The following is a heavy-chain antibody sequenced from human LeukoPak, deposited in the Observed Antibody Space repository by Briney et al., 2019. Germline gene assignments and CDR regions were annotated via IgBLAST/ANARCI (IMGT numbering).Heavy chain of an antibody. J-gene: IGHJ1*01. CDR2: TYYRSKWYK. Sequence: SQTLSLTCAISGDIVSSNSATWNWIRQSPSRGLEWLGRTYYRSKWYKYYAVSVKGRITINPDTSKNQSSLQLNSVTPEDTAVYYCARGPSYFQHWGQGTLVTVSS. CDR1: GDIVSSNSAT. V-gene: IGHV6-1*01. CDR3: ARGPSYFQH.